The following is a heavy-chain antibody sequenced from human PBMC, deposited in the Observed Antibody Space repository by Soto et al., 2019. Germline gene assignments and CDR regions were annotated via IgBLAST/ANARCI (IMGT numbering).Heavy chain of an antibody. Sequence: QLQLQESGPGLVKPSETLSLTCTVSGCSISSSSYYWGWIRQPPGQGLEWIRSIYYSGSTYYNPPNKRRVTLAVDTSTNQFSLRLSSVTAPDTAVYYCARQNWNYYWFDPWGQGTLVNVSS. D-gene: IGHD1-7*01. CDR2: IYYSGST. CDR3: ARQNWNYYWFDP. J-gene: IGHJ5*02. CDR1: GCSISSSSYY. V-gene: IGHV4-39*01.